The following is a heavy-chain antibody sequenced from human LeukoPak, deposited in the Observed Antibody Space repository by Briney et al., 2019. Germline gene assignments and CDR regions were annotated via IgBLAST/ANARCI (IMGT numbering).Heavy chain of an antibody. CDR1: GFTFSNYW. V-gene: IGHV3-7*03. CDR2: INRDGSER. Sequence: GGSLRLSCAASGFTFSNYWMTWVRQAPGKGLEWVANINRDGSERYYVDSVKGRFTISRGDAKSSLYLQMNSLRAEDTAVYYCARRNAMDVWGQGATVIVFS. J-gene: IGHJ6*02. CDR3: ARRNAMDV.